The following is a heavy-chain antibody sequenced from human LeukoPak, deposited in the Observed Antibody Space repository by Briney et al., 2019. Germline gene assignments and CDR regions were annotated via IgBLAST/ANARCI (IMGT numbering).Heavy chain of an antibody. CDR1: GFTFSVYG. V-gene: IGHV3-30*18. Sequence: GRSLRLSCAASGFTFSVYGMHWVRQAPGKGLEGVAVISYDESKKYYADSVKGRFTISRDSSSNTLYLQMNSLRDEDTAVYFCVKGPSPFDYWGQGTLVTVSS. CDR2: ISYDESKK. J-gene: IGHJ4*02. CDR3: VKGPSPFDY.